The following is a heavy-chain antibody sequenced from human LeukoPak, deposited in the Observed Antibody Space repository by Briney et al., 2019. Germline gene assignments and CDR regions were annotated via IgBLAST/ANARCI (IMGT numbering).Heavy chain of an antibody. V-gene: IGHV3-53*01. CDR1: GFTVSSNY. J-gene: IGHJ5*02. D-gene: IGHD2-2*01. CDR2: IYSGGST. CDR3: ARGGGYCSSTSCRYNWFDP. Sequence: GGSLRLSCAASGFTVSSNYMSWVRQAPGKGLEWVSVIYSGGSTYYADSVKGRFTISRDNSKNTLYFQMNSLRAEDTAVYYCARGGGYCSSTSCRYNWFDPWGQGTLVTVSS.